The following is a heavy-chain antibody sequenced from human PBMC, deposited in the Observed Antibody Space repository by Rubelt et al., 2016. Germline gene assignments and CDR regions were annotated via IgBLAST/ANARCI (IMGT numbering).Heavy chain of an antibody. D-gene: IGHD3-10*01. J-gene: IGHJ6*02. Sequence: ISWVRQMPGKGLEWMGRIDPSDSYTNYSPSFQGHVTISADKSISTAYLQWSSLKASDTAMYYCARHGGVYYYGSGSYFVGDYGMDVWGQGTTVTVSS. V-gene: IGHV5-10-1*01. CDR2: IDPSDSYT. CDR3: ARHGGVYYYGSGSYFVGDYGMDV.